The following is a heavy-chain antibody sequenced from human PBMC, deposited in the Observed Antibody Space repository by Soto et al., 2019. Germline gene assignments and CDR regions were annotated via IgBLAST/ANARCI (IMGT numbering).Heavy chain of an antibody. CDR1: AFPFSAFA. D-gene: IGHD1-26*01. Sequence: QVQLVESGGGVVQPGRSLRLSCVGSAFPFSAFAIHWVRQAPGSGLDWVAAISYDGSGTYHADSVKGRFTISRDNSKNTLYLQTNSLTVEDTAVYYCARDARIGTDWYFDLWVRGTLVTVSS. CDR3: ARDARIGTDWYFDL. J-gene: IGHJ2*01. CDR2: ISYDGSGT. V-gene: IGHV3-30-3*01.